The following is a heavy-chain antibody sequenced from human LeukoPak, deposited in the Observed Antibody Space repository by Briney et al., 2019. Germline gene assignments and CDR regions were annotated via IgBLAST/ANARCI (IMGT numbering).Heavy chain of an antibody. CDR2: IIPIFSTA. V-gene: IGHV1-69*13. J-gene: IGHJ4*02. CDR1: GGTFSSYA. Sequence: ASVKVSCKASGGTFSSYAISWVRQAPGQGLEWMGGIIPIFSTANYAQKFQGRVTITADESTSTAYMELSSLRSEDTAVYYCARGDCSSTSCPRDYWGQGTLVTVSS. D-gene: IGHD2-2*01. CDR3: ARGDCSSTSCPRDY.